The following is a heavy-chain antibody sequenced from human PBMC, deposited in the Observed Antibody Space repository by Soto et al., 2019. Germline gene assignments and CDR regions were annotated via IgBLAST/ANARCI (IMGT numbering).Heavy chain of an antibody. CDR1: GYTFTDHG. CDR2: VSSYNGNT. Sequence: QAQLVQSGPEVKKPGASVTVSCKTSGYTFTDHGIDWVRQAPGQGLEWVGWVSSYNGNTNYAYNLKDRVIMTTDDSTSTAYMELRGLRSDDTAVYYCAREVEGSYSPADFWGQGTPVNVSS. J-gene: IGHJ4*02. CDR3: AREVEGSYSPADF. V-gene: IGHV1-18*01. D-gene: IGHD3-10*01.